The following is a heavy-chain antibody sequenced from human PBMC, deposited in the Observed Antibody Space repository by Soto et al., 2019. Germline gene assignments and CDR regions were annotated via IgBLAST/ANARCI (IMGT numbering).Heavy chain of an antibody. V-gene: IGHV3-30*18. CDR3: AKRWARWWQRLVGIRDAFDI. D-gene: IGHD2-15*01. CDR2: ISYDGSQK. Sequence: QVQLVESGGGVVQPGGSLRLSCAASGFTFSSYGMHWVRQAPGKGLEWVAVISYDGSQKYFADSVKGRFTISRDNSKNTQYLHMHSLRDEEAPVYYCAKRWARWWQRLVGIRDAFDIWGQGKMVTGSS. CDR1: GFTFSSYG. J-gene: IGHJ3*02.